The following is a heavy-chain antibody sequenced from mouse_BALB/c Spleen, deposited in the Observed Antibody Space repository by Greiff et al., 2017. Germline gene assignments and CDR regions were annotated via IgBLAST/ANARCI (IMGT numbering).Heavy chain of an antibody. V-gene: IGHV3-2*02. CDR2: ISYSGST. CDR1: GYSITSDYA. Sequence: VQLKESGPGLVKPSQSLSLTCTVTGYSITSDYAWNWIRQFPGNKLEWMGYISYSGSTSYNPSLKSRISITRDTSKNQFFLQLNSVTTEDTATYYCARGTRLRLDYYAMGSRGQEASDTVSS. D-gene: IGHD2-4*01. CDR3: ARGTRLRLDYYAMGS. J-gene: IGHJ4*01.